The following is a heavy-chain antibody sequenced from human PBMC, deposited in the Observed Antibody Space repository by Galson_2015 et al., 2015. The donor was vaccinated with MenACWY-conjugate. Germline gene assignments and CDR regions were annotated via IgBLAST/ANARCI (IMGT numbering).Heavy chain of an antibody. CDR3: ARDSRSTTVRGVTKRETIYYYYGMDF. J-gene: IGHJ6*02. CDR2: ICSDGTT. D-gene: IGHD3-10*01. V-gene: IGHV3-53*01. CDR1: GFSVSYNY. Sequence: SLRLSCAASGFSVSYNYMTWVRQAPGKGLECVTVICSDGTTYYADYAKGRFTISRDNSENTVIRQMNSLRVEDTAVDYCARDSRSTTVRGVTKRETIYYYYGMDFWGQGTTVTVSS.